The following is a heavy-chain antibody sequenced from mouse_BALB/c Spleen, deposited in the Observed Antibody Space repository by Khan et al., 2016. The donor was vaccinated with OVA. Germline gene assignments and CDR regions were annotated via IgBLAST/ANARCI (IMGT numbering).Heavy chain of an antibody. Sequence: QVRLQQSGPGLVQPSQSLSITCTVSGFSLTSYGVHWVRQSPGKGLEWLGVIWSGGSTDYNAAFISRLSISKDNSKSQVFFKMNSLQANDTAIYYCARLGRYDAYWGQGTLVTVSA. V-gene: IGHV2-2*02. J-gene: IGHJ3*01. CDR2: IWSGGST. CDR1: GFSLTSYG. CDR3: ARLGRYDAY. D-gene: IGHD2-14*01.